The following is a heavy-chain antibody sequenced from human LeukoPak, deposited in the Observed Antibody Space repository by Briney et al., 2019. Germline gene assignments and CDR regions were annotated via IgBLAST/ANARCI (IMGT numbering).Heavy chain of an antibody. J-gene: IGHJ4*02. V-gene: IGHV4-34*01. CDR1: GGSFSGYY. Sequence: PSETLSLTCAVYGGSFSGYYWSWIRQPPGKGLEWIGEINHSGSTNYNPSLKSRVTISVDTSKNQFSLKLSSVTAADTAVYYCARGEAGTSDSSGYYFYYWGQGTLVTVSS. CDR2: INHSGST. D-gene: IGHD3-22*01. CDR3: ARGEAGTSDSSGYYFYY.